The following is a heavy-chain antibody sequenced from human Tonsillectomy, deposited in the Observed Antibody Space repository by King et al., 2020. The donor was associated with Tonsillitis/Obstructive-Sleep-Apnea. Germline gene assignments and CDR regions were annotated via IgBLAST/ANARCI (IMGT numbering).Heavy chain of an antibody. D-gene: IGHD3-10*01. V-gene: IGHV4-34*01. CDR2: INHSGST. CDR3: ARVIITMVRGVIDYYFYYYMDV. CDR1: GGSFSGYY. J-gene: IGHJ6*03. Sequence: QLQQWGAGLLKPSETLSLTCAVYGGSFSGYYWSWIRQPPGKGLEWIGEINHSGSTNYNPSLKSRVTISGDTYKNQFSLKLSYVTAADTAVYYCARVIITMVRGVIDYYFYYYMDVWGKGTTFTVSS.